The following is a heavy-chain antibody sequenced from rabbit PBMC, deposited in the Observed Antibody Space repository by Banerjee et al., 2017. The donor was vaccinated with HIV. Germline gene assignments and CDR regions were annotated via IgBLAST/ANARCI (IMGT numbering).Heavy chain of an antibody. V-gene: IGHV1S40*01. Sequence: LTCTASGFSLSSYAMSWVRQAPGKGLEWIAYMNADNYHTIYASWAKGRFTISKTSSTTVTLQMTSLTAADTATYFCARDLAGVIGWNFGLWGPGTLVTVS. CDR3: ARDLAGVIGWNFGL. D-gene: IGHD4-1*01. J-gene: IGHJ6*01. CDR1: GFSLSSYA. CDR2: MNADNYHT.